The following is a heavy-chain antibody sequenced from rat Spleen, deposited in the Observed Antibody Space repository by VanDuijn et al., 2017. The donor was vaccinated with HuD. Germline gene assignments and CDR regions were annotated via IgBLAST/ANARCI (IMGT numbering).Heavy chain of an antibody. CDR3: ARQSSSIPYYWYFDF. CDR2: ISSGGGGT. Sequence: EVQLVESGGGLVQPGRSLKLSCAVSGFTFSDYYMAWVRQAPKKGLEWVASISSGGGGTYYPDSVKGRFTISRDKTKSTLYLQMDSLRSEDTATYYCARQSSSIPYYWYFDFWGPGTMVTVSS. CDR1: GFTFSDYY. J-gene: IGHJ1*01. D-gene: IGHD1-2*01. V-gene: IGHV5-7*01.